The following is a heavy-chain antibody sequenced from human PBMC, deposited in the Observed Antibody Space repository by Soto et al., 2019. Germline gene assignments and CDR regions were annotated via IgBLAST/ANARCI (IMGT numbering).Heavy chain of an antibody. V-gene: IGHV1-69*04. D-gene: IGHD3-10*01. Sequence: QVQLVQSGAEVKRPGSSVKVSCKASGDTFNFYSINWVRQAPGLGLEWMGRVNPILSMSNYAQRFQGRVTMPADKSTSTAYMELSGLRSEDPAIYYCATSYGSGYRAFDFWGPGALVTVSS. J-gene: IGHJ4*02. CDR2: VNPILSMS. CDR3: ATSYGSGYRAFDF. CDR1: GDTFNFYS.